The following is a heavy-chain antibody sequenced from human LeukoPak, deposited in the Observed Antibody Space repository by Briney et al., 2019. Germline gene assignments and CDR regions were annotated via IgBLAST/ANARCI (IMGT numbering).Heavy chain of an antibody. D-gene: IGHD5-18*01. CDR2: ISSSSSYI. Sequence: GGSLRLSCAASGLTFSSYSMNWVRQAPGKGLEWVSSISSSSSYIYYADSVKGRFTISRDNAKNSLYLQMNSLRAEDTAVYYCARDRGDTAMVPGFDYWGQGTLVTVSS. CDR1: GLTFSSYS. V-gene: IGHV3-21*01. J-gene: IGHJ4*02. CDR3: ARDRGDTAMVPGFDY.